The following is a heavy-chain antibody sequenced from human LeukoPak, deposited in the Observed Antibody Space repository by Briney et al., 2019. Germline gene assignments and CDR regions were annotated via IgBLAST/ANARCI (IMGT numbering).Heavy chain of an antibody. Sequence: ASVKVSCKASGYTFTSYDINWVPQATGQGLEWVVWMNPNSGNTGYAQKFQGRVTMTRNTSISTAYMELSSLRSEDTAVYYCARGGGRAGTRLPVLRFLGYWGQGTLVTVSS. J-gene: IGHJ4*02. D-gene: IGHD5-12*01. CDR2: MNPNSGNT. V-gene: IGHV1-8*01. CDR3: ARGGGRAGTRLPVLRFLGY. CDR1: GYTFTSYD.